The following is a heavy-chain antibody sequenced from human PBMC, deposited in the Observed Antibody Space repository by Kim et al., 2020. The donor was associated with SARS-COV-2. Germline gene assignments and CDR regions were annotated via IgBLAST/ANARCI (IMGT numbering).Heavy chain of an antibody. CDR3: AREGYDSSGYYFDY. D-gene: IGHD3-22*01. CDR1: GFTFSRYS. Sequence: GGSLRLSCAASGFTFSRYSMNWVRQAPGKGLEWVSSISSSSSYIYYADSVKGRFTISRDNAKNSLYLQMNSLRAEDTAVYYCAREGYDSSGYYFDYWGQGTLVTVSS. V-gene: IGHV3-21*01. J-gene: IGHJ4*02. CDR2: ISSSSSYI.